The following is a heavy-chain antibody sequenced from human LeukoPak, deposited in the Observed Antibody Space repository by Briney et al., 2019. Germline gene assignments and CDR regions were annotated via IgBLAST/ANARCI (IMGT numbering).Heavy chain of an antibody. CDR3: AIRIAAAFNWFDP. D-gene: IGHD6-13*01. V-gene: IGHV5-51*01. CDR2: IYPGDSDT. J-gene: IGHJ5*02. Sequence: GESLKISCKGSGYSFTSYWIGWVRQMPGKGLEWMGIIYPGDSDTRYSPSFQGQVTISADKSISTAYLQWSSLKASDTAMYYCAIRIAAAFNWFDPWGQGTLATVSS. CDR1: GYSFTSYW.